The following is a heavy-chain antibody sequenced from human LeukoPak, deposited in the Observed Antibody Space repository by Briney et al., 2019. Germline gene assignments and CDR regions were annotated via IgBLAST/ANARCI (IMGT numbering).Heavy chain of an antibody. Sequence: ASVKVSCKASGYPFTTYDINWVRQAPGQGLEWVAWMNPNSGGTVYAQKFQGRVTLARDTSIGTAYMELNSLRSEDTAVYYCARVPLGVYYYDSSGYYYFDYWGQGALVAVSS. CDR2: MNPNSGGT. CDR1: GYPFTTYD. CDR3: ARVPLGVYYYDSSGYYYFDY. J-gene: IGHJ4*02. V-gene: IGHV1-8*01. D-gene: IGHD3-22*01.